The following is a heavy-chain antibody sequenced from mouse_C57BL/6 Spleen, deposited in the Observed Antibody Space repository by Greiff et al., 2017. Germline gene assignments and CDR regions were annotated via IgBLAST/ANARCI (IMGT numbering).Heavy chain of an antibody. CDR3: AISGHYSISFYFDY. J-gene: IGHJ2*01. CDR2: INPNNGGT. Sequence: EVQLQQSGPELVKPGASVKMSCKASGYTFTDYNMHWVKQSHGKSLEWLGYINPNNGGTSYNQKFKGKATLTVNKSSSTAYMELRSLTSEDAAVYYCAISGHYSISFYFDYWGQGTTLTVSS. V-gene: IGHV1-22*01. D-gene: IGHD2-5*01. CDR1: GYTFTDYN.